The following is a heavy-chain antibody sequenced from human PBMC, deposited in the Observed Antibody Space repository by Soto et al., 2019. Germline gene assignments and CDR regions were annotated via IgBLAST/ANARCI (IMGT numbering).Heavy chain of an antibody. V-gene: IGHV3-64*02. CDR3: ARGGLWFGEYYFDY. Sequence: EVQLVESGEGLVQPGGSLRLSCAASGFTFSSYAMHWVRQAPGKGLEYVSAISSNGGSTYYADSVKGRFTISRDNSKNTLYLQMGSLRAEDMAVYYCARGGLWFGEYYFDYWGQGTLVTVSS. D-gene: IGHD3-10*01. CDR2: ISSNGGST. CDR1: GFTFSSYA. J-gene: IGHJ4*02.